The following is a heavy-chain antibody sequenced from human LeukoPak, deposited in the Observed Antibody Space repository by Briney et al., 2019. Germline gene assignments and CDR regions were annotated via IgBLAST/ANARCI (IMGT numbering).Heavy chain of an antibody. V-gene: IGHV3-23*01. D-gene: IGHD4-17*01. J-gene: IGHJ4*02. CDR1: GFTFSNYV. CDR2: ISGSGGST. Sequence: GGSLRLSCAASGFTFSNYVMSWVRQAPGKGLEWVSGISGSGGSTFYADSAKGRFTISRDNSKNTLYLEMNSLRAEDTALFYCAKSGDQVTVTKLDYWGQGTLVTVSS. CDR3: AKSGDQVTVTKLDY.